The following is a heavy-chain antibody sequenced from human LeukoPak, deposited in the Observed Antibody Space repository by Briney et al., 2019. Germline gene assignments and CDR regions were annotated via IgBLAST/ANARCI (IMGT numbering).Heavy chain of an antibody. CDR3: AGEKLLGYCSGGSCSKDY. CDR2: IYYSGST. CDR1: GGSISSSSYY. Sequence: SETLSLTCTVSGGSISSSSYYWGWIRQPPGKGLEWIGSIYYSGSTYYNPSLKSRVTISVDTSKNQFSLKLSSVTAADTAVYYCAGEKLLGYCSGGSCSKDYWGQGTLVTVSS. D-gene: IGHD2-15*01. V-gene: IGHV4-39*02. J-gene: IGHJ4*02.